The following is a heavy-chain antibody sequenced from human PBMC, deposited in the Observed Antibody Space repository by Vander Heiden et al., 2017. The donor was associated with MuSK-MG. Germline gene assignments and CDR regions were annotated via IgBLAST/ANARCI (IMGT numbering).Heavy chain of an antibody. V-gene: IGHV3-74*01. Sequence: EVQLVESGGGLVQPGGSLRLSCAASGFTFSSYWMHWVRQAPGKGLVWVSRINSDGSSTSYADSVKGRFTISRDNAKNTLYLQMNSLRAEDTAVYYCARDGLIQLWPKVHYYYYMDVWGKGTTVTVSS. D-gene: IGHD5-18*01. CDR2: INSDGSST. CDR3: ARDGLIQLWPKVHYYYYMDV. J-gene: IGHJ6*03. CDR1: GFTFSSYW.